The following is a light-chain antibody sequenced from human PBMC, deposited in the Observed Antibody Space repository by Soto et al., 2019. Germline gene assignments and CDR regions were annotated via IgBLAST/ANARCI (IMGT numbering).Light chain of an antibody. Sequence: EIVLTQSPGTLSLSPGERATISCRASQSVSSSYLAWYQQKPGQAPRLLIYGASSRATGIPDRFSRSGSGTDFTLTISSLEPEDFAVYYYQQYGSLPRFTFGPGTKVDIK. CDR3: QQYGSLPRFT. V-gene: IGKV3-20*01. CDR2: GAS. CDR1: QSVSSSY. J-gene: IGKJ3*01.